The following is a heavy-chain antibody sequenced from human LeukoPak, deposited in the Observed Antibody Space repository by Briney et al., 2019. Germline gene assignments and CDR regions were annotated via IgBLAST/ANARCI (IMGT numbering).Heavy chain of an antibody. Sequence: KPGGSLRLSCAASGFSFSDYYISWIRQAPGKGLEWVSYISSGGSTTYYADSVKGRFTISRDNAQKSVYLQMNSLRVEDTAVYYCAKGRYMGLGQLHYWGQGTLVTVSS. CDR2: ISSGGSTT. J-gene: IGHJ4*02. D-gene: IGHD3-16*02. CDR3: AKGRYMGLGQLHY. CDR1: GFSFSDYY. V-gene: IGHV3-11*01.